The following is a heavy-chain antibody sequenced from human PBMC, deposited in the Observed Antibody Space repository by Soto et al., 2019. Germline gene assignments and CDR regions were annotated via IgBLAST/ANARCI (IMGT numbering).Heavy chain of an antibody. J-gene: IGHJ4*02. CDR1: GDSISTFY. D-gene: IGHD3-22*01. V-gene: IGHV4-59*01. Sequence: KPSETLSLTCTVSGDSISTFYWGWMRQSPGKELEWIGYVYYTGSTNYNPSLKSRVTISVDRSKNQFSLKLTSANAADTAVYYCARGRTVRKYADDSSDYFYFFDYWGQGTQVTVSS. CDR2: VYYTGST. CDR3: ARGRTVRKYADDSSDYFYFFDY.